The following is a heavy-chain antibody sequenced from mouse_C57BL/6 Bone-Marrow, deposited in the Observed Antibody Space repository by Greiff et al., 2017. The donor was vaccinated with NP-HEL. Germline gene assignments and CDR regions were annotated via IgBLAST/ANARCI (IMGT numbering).Heavy chain of an antibody. CDR3: AQRQFCHYAWFAS. CDR2: IWGGGST. Sequence: QVQLKESGPGLVAPSQSLSITCTVSGLSLTSYGVDWVRQPPGKGLEWLGVIWGGGSTNCNSALMSRLSISNDNSQSQVFLQMNSLQTDDTAMYFCAQRQFCHYAWFASWGQGTLVTVSA. V-gene: IGHV2-9*01. CDR1: GLSLTSYG. D-gene: IGHD1-1*01. J-gene: IGHJ3*01.